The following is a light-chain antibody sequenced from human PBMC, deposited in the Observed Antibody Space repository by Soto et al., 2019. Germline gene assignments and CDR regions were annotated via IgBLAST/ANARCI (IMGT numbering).Light chain of an antibody. CDR1: HRLNTY. CDR3: QQYFSYPYT. Sequence: IRMTQSPSSLSASIGDRVTFTCRASHRLNTYLAWYQQKPGKAPKLLIYGASTLQSGVPSRFSGSGSGTDFTLLISSLQSEDYATYYCQQYFSYPYTFGQGTKLEIK. CDR2: GAS. J-gene: IGKJ2*01. V-gene: IGKV1-8*01.